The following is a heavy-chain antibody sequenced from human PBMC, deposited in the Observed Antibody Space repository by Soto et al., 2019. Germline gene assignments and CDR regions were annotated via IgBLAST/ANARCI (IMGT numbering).Heavy chain of an antibody. CDR1: GDSMRSHGW. CDR3: ARHGGYYFDY. J-gene: IGHJ4*02. Sequence: QVQLQESGPGLVTPSGTLSLTCAVSGDSMRSHGWWSWVRQPPGKGLEWIGQISHSGSTSYNPSLKSRVTMSVDTSKHQFSLKLSSVTAADTAVYYCARHGGYYFDYWGLGTLVTVSS. V-gene: IGHV4-4*02. CDR2: ISHSGST. D-gene: IGHD4-17*01.